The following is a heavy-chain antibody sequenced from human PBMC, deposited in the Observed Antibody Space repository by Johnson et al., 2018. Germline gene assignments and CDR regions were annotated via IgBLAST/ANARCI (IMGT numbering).Heavy chain of an antibody. D-gene: IGHD4-11*01. Sequence: VQLVQSGGGLVKPGGSLRLSCAASGFNSNTYGMSWVRQAPGKGLEWVSSITSSGTYIYYADSMRGRFTISRDNAKNSLYLQMNSLRAEDTAVYYCARDLMTTDAFDIWGQGTMVTVSS. CDR1: GFNSNTYG. J-gene: IGHJ3*02. CDR3: ARDLMTTDAFDI. V-gene: IGHV3-21*01. CDR2: ITSSGTYI.